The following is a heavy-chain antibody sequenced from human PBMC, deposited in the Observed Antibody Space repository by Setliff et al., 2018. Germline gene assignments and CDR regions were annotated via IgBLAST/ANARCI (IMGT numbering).Heavy chain of an antibody. V-gene: IGHV4-39*07. J-gene: IGHJ6*02. CDR2: IYYSGST. Sequence: SETLSLTCTVSGGSISSSSYYWGWIRQPPGKGLEWIGIIYYSGSTYYNPSLKSRVTISVDTSKNQFSLKLSSVTAADTAVYYCAREKGDPNYNFWSGYYLYYYYGMDVWGQGTTVTVSS. CDR3: AREKGDPNYNFWSGYYLYYYYGMDV. D-gene: IGHD3-3*01. CDR1: GGSISSSSYY.